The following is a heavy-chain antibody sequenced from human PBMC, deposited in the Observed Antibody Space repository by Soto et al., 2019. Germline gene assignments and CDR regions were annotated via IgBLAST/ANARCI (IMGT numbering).Heavy chain of an antibody. CDR1: GGSISSGDYY. CDR3: ARAQDYYDSSGYYYLWFDP. J-gene: IGHJ5*02. D-gene: IGHD3-22*01. V-gene: IGHV4-30-4*01. CDR2: IYYSGST. Sequence: NPSETLSLTCTVSGGSISSGDYYWSWIRQPPRKGLEWIGYIYYSGSTYYNPSLKSRVTISVDTSKNQFSLKLSSVTAADTAVYYCARAQDYYDSSGYYYLWFDPWGQGTLVTVSS.